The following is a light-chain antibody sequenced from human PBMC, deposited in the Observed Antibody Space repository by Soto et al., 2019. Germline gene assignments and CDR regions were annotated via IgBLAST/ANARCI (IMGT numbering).Light chain of an antibody. Sequence: HSVLTQPHSGSGSPGQSVAISCSGTSSDVGGYNYVSWYQQHPGKAPKLIIFDVNKRPSGVPDRFSGSKSGSTASRTISGLQAEDEAAYSSCSYGGSFYVVGTGTKVTVL. CDR3: CSYGGSFYV. CDR2: DVN. J-gene: IGLJ1*01. V-gene: IGLV2-11*01. CDR1: SSDVGGYNY.